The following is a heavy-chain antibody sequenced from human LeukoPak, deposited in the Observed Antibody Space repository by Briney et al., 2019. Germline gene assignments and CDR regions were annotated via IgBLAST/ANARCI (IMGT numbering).Heavy chain of an antibody. J-gene: IGHJ4*02. V-gene: IGHV1-2*02. CDR1: GYTFTSYY. CDR3: ATSSGSYGLHYFDY. CDR2: INPNSGGT. Sequence: ASVKVSCKASGYTFTSYYMHWVRQAPGQGLEWMGWINPNSGGTNYAQKFQGRVTMTRDTSISTAYMELSRLRSDDTAVYYCATSSGSYGLHYFDYWGQGTLVTVSS. D-gene: IGHD1-26*01.